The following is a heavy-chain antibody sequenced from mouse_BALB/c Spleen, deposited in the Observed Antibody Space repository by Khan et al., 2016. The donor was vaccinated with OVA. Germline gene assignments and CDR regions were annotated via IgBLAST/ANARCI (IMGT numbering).Heavy chain of an antibody. D-gene: IGHD2-10*01. CDR3: ARAYYGNYREAMDY. J-gene: IGHJ4*01. CDR2: IWGYGST. CDR1: GFSLTGYG. V-gene: IGHV2-6-7*01. Sequence: QVQLKESGPGLVAPSQSLSITCTVSGFSLTGYGVNWVRQPPGKGLEWLGMIWGYGSTDYNSALKSRLSISKDNSNSQVFLKMNSLQTDDTARYYCARAYYGNYREAMDYWGQGTSGTVSS.